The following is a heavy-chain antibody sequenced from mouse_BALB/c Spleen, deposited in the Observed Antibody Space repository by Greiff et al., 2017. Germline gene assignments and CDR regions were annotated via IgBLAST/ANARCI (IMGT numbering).Heavy chain of an antibody. D-gene: IGHD2-2*01. V-gene: IGHV1-14*01. J-gene: IGHJ1*01. Sequence: VQLQQSGPELVKPGASVKMSCKASGYTFTSYVMHWVKQKPGQGLEWIGYINPYNDGTKYNEKFKGKATLTSDKSSSTAYMELSSLTSEDSAVYYCARPMVTTYRYFDVWGAGTTVTVSS. CDR1: GYTFTSYV. CDR2: INPYNDGT. CDR3: ARPMVTTYRYFDV.